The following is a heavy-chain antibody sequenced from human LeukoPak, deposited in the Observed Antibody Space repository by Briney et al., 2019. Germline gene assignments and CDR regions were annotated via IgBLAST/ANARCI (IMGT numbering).Heavy chain of an antibody. Sequence: GSLRLSCSASGFPFSNYWMSWVRQAPEKGLEWVANIKQDGSEKYYVDSVKGRFTISRDNAKNSLYLQMNSLRAEDTAVYYCARGMFYYGSGSDTGDYWGQGTLVTVSS. D-gene: IGHD3-10*01. CDR3: ARGMFYYGSGSDTGDY. J-gene: IGHJ4*02. CDR1: GFPFSNYW. V-gene: IGHV3-7*05. CDR2: IKQDGSEK.